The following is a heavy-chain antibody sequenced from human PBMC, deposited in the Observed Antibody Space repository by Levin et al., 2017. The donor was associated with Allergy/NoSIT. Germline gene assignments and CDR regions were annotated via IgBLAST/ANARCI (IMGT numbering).Heavy chain of an antibody. CDR3: TKSGGSYPNWFDP. J-gene: IGHJ5*02. CDR2: ISAIGAST. Sequence: AGGSLRLACAASGFTFSNYAMTWVRQTPGKGLEWVSTISAIGASTYYADSVKGRFTISKDNSKSTLYLQMNSLRGEDTAVYYCTKSGGSYPNWFDPWGQGTLVTVSS. V-gene: IGHV3-23*01. D-gene: IGHD1-26*01. CDR1: GFTFSNYA.